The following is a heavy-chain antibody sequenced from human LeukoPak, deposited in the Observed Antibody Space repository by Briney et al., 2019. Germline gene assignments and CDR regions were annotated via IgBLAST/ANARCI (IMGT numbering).Heavy chain of an antibody. CDR2: ISYDGSNK. Sequence: GGSLRLSCAASGFTFSSYGMHWVRQAPGKGLEWVAVISYDGSNKYYADSVKGRFTISRDNSKNTLYLQMNSLRAEDTAVYYCAKDRDELLYLTAYNFDYWGQGTLVTVSS. CDR1: GFTFSSYG. D-gene: IGHD3-10*01. CDR3: AKDRDELLYLTAYNFDY. J-gene: IGHJ4*02. V-gene: IGHV3-30*18.